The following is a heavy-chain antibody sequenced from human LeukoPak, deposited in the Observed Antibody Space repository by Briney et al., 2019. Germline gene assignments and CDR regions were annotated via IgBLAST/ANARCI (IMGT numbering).Heavy chain of an antibody. Sequence: GGSLRLSCAASEFTFSNFWMSWVRQAPGKGLEWVANTNRDGSEKNYVDSVKGRFTISRDNAKNSVYLQMNSLRVEDTAVYYCATGWGLQVWGQGTTVTVSS. CDR3: ATGWGLQV. J-gene: IGHJ6*02. CDR2: TNRDGSEK. CDR1: EFTFSNFW. D-gene: IGHD5-24*01. V-gene: IGHV3-7*01.